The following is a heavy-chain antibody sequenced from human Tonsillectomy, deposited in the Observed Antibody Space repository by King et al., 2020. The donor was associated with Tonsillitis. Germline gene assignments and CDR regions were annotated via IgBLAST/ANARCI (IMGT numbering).Heavy chain of an antibody. CDR2: IYYSGST. D-gene: IGHD6-13*01. V-gene: IGHV4-61*01. J-gene: IGHJ6*02. CDR1: RGSVSSGTYY. CDR3: ARSRWGYSMDV. Sequence: QLQESGPGLVKPSETLSLTCTVSRGSVSSGTYYWTWIRQPPGKGLEWIGYIYYSGSTNYKPSLKSRVTLSLDTSKNQFSLKLSSVTAADTAVYYCARSRWGYSMDVWGQGTTVTVSS.